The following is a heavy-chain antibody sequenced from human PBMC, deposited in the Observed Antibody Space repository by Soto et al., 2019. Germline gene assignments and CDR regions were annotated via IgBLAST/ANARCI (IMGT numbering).Heavy chain of an antibody. Sequence: QVQLQESGTGLVKPAQTLSLICTVSGCSINSGGYYCSWIRQHPGQGLEWIGYLLYSGSTYYNPFLRSRVTISAGSSDIQFYLQLSSVTAAATAGYFCARAYREAGYRSFWLFDSWGKGTMVNVS. CDR1: GCSINSGGYY. V-gene: IGHV4-31*03. CDR2: LLYSGST. CDR3: ARAYREAGYRSFWLFDS. D-gene: IGHD6-13*01. J-gene: IGHJ5*01.